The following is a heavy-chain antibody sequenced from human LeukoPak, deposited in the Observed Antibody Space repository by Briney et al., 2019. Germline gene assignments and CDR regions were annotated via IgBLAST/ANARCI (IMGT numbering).Heavy chain of an antibody. V-gene: IGHV4-59*11. D-gene: IGHD2-2*01. J-gene: IGHJ5*02. CDR1: GGSISSHY. CDR3: ARGHCSSTSCYRNWFDP. Sequence: PSETLSLTCTVSGGSISSHYWSWIRQPPGMGLESIGYIYYSGSTNYNPSLNSRVTISVDTSKNQFSLKLTSMTAADTAVYYCARGHCSSTSCYRNWFDPWGQGTLVTVSS. CDR2: IYYSGST.